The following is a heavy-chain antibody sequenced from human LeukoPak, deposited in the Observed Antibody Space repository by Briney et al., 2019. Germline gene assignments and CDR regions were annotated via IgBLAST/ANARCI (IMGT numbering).Heavy chain of an antibody. CDR1: GFTFSSYG. CDR2: IWYDESNK. J-gene: IGHJ4*02. Sequence: GGSLRLSCGASGFTFSSYGMHWVRQAPGKGLEWVAVIWYDESNKYYADSVKGRFTISRDNSKNTLYLQMNSLRAEDTAVYYCARGHSGSYGDYFDYWGQGTLVTVSS. V-gene: IGHV3-33*01. CDR3: ARGHSGSYGDYFDY. D-gene: IGHD1-26*01.